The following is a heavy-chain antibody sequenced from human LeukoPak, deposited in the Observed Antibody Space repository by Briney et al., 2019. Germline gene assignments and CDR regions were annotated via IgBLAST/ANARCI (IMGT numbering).Heavy chain of an antibody. Sequence: TGGSLRLSCAASGFTFSRYWMHWVHQAPGKGLVWVSRLNSDGSSTTYADSVKGRFTISRDNAKNTLYLQMNSLRADDTAVYYCARTATMIVPYDAFDIWGQGTMVTVSS. CDR2: LNSDGSST. V-gene: IGHV3-74*01. J-gene: IGHJ3*02. CDR3: ARTATMIVPYDAFDI. D-gene: IGHD3-22*01. CDR1: GFTFSRYW.